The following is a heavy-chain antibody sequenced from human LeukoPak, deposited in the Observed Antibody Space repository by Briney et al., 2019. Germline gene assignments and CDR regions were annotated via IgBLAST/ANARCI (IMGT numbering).Heavy chain of an antibody. Sequence: GGSLRLSCAASGFTFSSYSMNWVRQAPGKGLEWVSSISSSSSYIYYADSVKGRFTISRDNAKNSLYLQMSSLRAEDTAVYYCARDLDYGGNSGFDYWGQGTLVTVSS. V-gene: IGHV3-21*01. D-gene: IGHD4-23*01. CDR1: GFTFSSYS. J-gene: IGHJ4*02. CDR2: ISSSSSYI. CDR3: ARDLDYGGNSGFDY.